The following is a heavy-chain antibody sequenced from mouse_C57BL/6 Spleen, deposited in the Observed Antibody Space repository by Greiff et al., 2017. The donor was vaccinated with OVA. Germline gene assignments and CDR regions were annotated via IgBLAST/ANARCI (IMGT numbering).Heavy chain of an antibody. V-gene: IGHV5-9-1*02. CDR1: GFTFSSYA. CDR3: TRVRGYAPMDY. D-gene: IGHD2-2*01. CDR2: ISSGGDYI. Sequence: EVMLVESGEGLVKPGGSLTLSCAASGFTFSSYAMSWVRQTPEKRLEWVAYISSGGDYIYYADTVKGRFTISRDNARNTLYLQMSSMKSEDTAMYYCTRVRGYAPMDYWGQGTSVTVSS. J-gene: IGHJ4*01.